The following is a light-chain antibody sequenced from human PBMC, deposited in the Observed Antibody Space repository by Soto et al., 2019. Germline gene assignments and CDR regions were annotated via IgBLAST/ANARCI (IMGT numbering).Light chain of an antibody. V-gene: IGKV1-39*01. CDR3: QHYNSYSEA. CDR1: QSISSY. CDR2: AAS. J-gene: IGKJ1*01. Sequence: DIQMTQSPSSLSASVGDRVTITCRASQSISSYLNWYQQKPGKAPKLLIYAASSLQRGVPSRFSGSGSGTEFTLTISSLQPDDFATYYCQHYNSYSEAFGQGTKVELK.